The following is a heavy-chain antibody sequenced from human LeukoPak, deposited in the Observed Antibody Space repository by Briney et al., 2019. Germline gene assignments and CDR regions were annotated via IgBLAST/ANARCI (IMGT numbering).Heavy chain of an antibody. J-gene: IGHJ4*02. D-gene: IGHD1-26*01. CDR3: ARDSVGAQGG. V-gene: IGHV3-30*14. CDR2: ISYDGSNE. CDR1: GFSFSDYS. Sequence: GGSLRLSCAASGFSFSDYSMHWVRQAPGKGLEWVAIISYDGSNERYADSVKGRFTISRDNSKNTLYLQMNSLRAEDTAVYYCARDSVGAQGGWGQGTLVTVSS.